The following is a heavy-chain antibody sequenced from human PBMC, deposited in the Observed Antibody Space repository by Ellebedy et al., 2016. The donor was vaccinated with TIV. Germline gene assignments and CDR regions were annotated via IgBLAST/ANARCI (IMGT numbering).Heavy chain of an antibody. Sequence: ASVKVSCXASGGTFSSYAISWVRQAPGQGLEWMGIINPSGGRTSYAQKFQGRVTMTRDTSTSTVYMELSSLRSEDTAVYYCAIRYSSGWSLDYWGQGTLVTVSS. J-gene: IGHJ4*02. V-gene: IGHV1-46*01. CDR3: AIRYSSGWSLDY. CDR2: INPSGGRT. D-gene: IGHD6-19*01. CDR1: GGTFSSYA.